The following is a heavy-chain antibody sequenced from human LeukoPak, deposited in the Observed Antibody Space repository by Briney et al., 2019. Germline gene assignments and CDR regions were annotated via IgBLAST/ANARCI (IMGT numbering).Heavy chain of an antibody. CDR2: INAGNGNT. D-gene: IGHD2-2*02. CDR3: ARDRPGRHCSTTRCYIASPFDP. V-gene: IGHV1-3*03. Sequence: ASVKVSCKASGYTFTSYAMHWVRQAPGQRLEWMGWINAGNGNTKYSQEFQGRVTITRDTSASTAYMELSSLRAEDTAVYYCARDRPGRHCSTTRCYIASPFDPWGQGTLVTVSS. CDR1: GYTFTSYA. J-gene: IGHJ5*02.